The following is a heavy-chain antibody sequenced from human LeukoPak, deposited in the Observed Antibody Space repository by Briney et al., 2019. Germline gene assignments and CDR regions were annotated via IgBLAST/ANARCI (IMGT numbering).Heavy chain of an antibody. J-gene: IGHJ4*02. CDR2: ITPSGST. CDR3: ARGASRYSND. D-gene: IGHD5-12*01. Sequence: SETLSLTCAVYGGSFSAYYWTWIRLPPGKGLEWIGEITPSGSTNYNPSPKSRVTISVDTSKNQFSLKLSSVTAADTAIYYCARGASRYSNDWGQGTLVTVSS. CDR1: GGSFSAYY. V-gene: IGHV4-34*01.